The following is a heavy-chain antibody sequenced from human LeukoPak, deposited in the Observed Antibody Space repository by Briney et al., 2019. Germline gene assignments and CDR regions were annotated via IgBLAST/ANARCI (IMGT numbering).Heavy chain of an antibody. CDR1: GGSISSSSYY. Sequence: SETLSLTCTVSGGSISSSSYYWGWIRQPPGKGLEWIGSIYYSGSTYYNPSLKSRVTISVDTSKNQFSLKLSCVTAADTAVYYCARPWFGEFNFDYWGQGTLVTVSS. CDR3: ARPWFGEFNFDY. D-gene: IGHD3-10*01. J-gene: IGHJ4*02. V-gene: IGHV4-39*01. CDR2: IYYSGST.